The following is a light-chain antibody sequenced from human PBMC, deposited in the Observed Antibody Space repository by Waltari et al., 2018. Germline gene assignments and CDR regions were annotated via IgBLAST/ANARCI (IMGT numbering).Light chain of an antibody. CDR2: GAS. CDR1: QKISSIY. CDR3: QQYGSSPRT. J-gene: IGKJ2*01. V-gene: IGKV3-20*01. Sequence: EIVLTQSPGILSLSPGERDTLSCRASQKISSIYLAWYQQKPGQAPRLLIYGASSRATGIPDRFSGSGTGADYTLTITRLEPEDFAMYYCQQYGSSPRTFGQGTKLEIK.